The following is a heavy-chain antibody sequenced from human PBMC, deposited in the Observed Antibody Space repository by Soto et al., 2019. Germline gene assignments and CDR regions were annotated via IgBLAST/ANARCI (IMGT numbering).Heavy chain of an antibody. CDR3: ARGPDIQRGSVGSFDP. CDR1: GYTFTIYY. D-gene: IGHD5-18*01. V-gene: IGHV1-46*01. CDR2: INPSRGKT. Sequence: ASVKVSCKSSGYTFTIYYMHWVRQAPGQGLEWMAIINPSRGKTSYAQKFQGRVAVTGDTSTSTVYMELSSLRSEDTAVYYCARGPDIQRGSVGSFDPWGQGTLVTVSS. J-gene: IGHJ5*02.